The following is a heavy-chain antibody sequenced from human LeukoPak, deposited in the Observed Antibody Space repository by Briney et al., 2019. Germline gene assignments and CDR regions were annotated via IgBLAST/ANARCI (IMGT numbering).Heavy chain of an antibody. J-gene: IGHJ4*02. CDR3: AALPAAPTGDY. CDR1: GFTFSSYG. CDR2: IRYDESNK. V-gene: IGHV3-30*02. Sequence: GGSLRLSCAASGFTFSSYGMHWVRQAPGNGLEWVAFIRYDESNKKYADSVKGRFTFCGDNSKNTLYLQMNSLRAQDTTVYYCAALPAAPTGDYWGERTLVSVSS. D-gene: IGHD6-13*01.